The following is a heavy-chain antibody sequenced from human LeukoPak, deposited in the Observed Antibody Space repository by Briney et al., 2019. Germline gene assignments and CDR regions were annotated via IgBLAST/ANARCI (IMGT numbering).Heavy chain of an antibody. V-gene: IGHV4-34*01. D-gene: IGHD3-9*01. CDR1: GGSFSGCY. J-gene: IGHJ6*02. Sequence: PSETLSLTCAVYGGSFSGCYWSWIRQPPGKGLEWIGEINHSGSTNYNPSLKSRVTISVDTSKNQFSLKLSSVTAADTAVYYCARAGSHYDILTGYPVYYYGMDVWGQGTTVTVSS. CDR3: ARAGSHYDILTGYPVYYYGMDV. CDR2: INHSGST.